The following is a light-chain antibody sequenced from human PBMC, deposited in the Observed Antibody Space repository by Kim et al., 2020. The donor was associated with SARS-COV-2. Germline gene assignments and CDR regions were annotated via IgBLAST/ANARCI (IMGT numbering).Light chain of an antibody. J-gene: IGKJ3*01. Sequence: IQLTQSPSSLSASVGDRVTITCRASQGIGSYLAWYQQRPGKAPNLLIYSASTLQSGVPSRFSGSGSGTDFTLTINSLQPEDFATYFCQQANSYPFTFGPGTKGGYQT. CDR1: QGIGSY. V-gene: IGKV1-9*01. CDR2: SAS. CDR3: QQANSYPFT.